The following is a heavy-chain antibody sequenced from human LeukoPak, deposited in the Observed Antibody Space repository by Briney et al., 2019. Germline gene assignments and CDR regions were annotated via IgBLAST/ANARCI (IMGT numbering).Heavy chain of an antibody. D-gene: IGHD3-22*01. CDR2: IKQDGSEK. J-gene: IGHJ4*02. CDR3: ARDAIYYYDSSGYYLDY. V-gene: IGHV3-7*01. CDR1: GFSFNIYW. Sequence: GGSLRLSCAASGFSFNIYWMSWVRQAPGKGLEWVANIKQDGSEKYYVDSVKGRFTISRDNAKNSLYLQMNSLRAEDTAVYYRARDAIYYYDSSGYYLDYWGQGTLVTVSS.